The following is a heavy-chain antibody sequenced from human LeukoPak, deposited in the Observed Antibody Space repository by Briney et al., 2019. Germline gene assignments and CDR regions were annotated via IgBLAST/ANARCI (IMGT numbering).Heavy chain of an antibody. D-gene: IGHD6-19*01. CDR3: ARKGPYTGIAVAGRPPGYFDY. Sequence: SETLSLTCAVSGGSISSSNWWSWVRQPPGKGLEWIGEIYHSGSTNYNPSLKSRVTISVDTSKNQFSLKLSSVTAADTAVYYCARKGPYTGIAVAGRPPGYFDYWGQGTLVTVSS. CDR1: GGSISSSNW. J-gene: IGHJ4*02. V-gene: IGHV4-4*02. CDR2: IYHSGST.